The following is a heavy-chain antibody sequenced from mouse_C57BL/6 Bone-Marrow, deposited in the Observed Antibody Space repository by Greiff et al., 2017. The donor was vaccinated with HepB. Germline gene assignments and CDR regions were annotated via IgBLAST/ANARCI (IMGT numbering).Heavy chain of an antibody. CDR2: IWSGGST. V-gene: IGHV2-2*01. CDR1: GFSLTSYG. D-gene: IGHD4-1*01. J-gene: IGHJ3*01. CDR3: ARVGLAY. Sequence: QVQLKQSGPGLVQPSQSLSITCTVSGFSLTSYGVHWVRQSPGKGLEWLGVIWSGGSTDYNAAFISRLSISKDNSKSQVFFKMNSLQADDTAIYYCARVGLAYWGQGTLVTVSA.